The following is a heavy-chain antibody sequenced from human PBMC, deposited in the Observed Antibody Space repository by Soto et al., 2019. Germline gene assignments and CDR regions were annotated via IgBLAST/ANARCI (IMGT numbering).Heavy chain of an antibody. CDR1: GYTLTELS. J-gene: IGHJ6*03. CDR3: ARGLTDYDSYYMDV. CDR2: FDPEDGET. V-gene: IGHV1-24*01. D-gene: IGHD3-3*01. Sequence: ASVKVSCKVSGYTLTELSMHWVRQAPGKGLEWMGGFDPEDGETIYAQKFQGRVTMTADTSTSTAYMELRSLRSDDTAVYYCARGLTDYDSYYMDVWGKGTTVTVSS.